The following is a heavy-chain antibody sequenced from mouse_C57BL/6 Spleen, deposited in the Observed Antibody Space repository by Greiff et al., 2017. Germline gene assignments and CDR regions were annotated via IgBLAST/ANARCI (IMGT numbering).Heavy chain of an antibody. Sequence: VQLQQSGPELVKPGASVKIPCKASGYTFTDYNMAWVKQSHGKSLEWIGDINPNNGGTIYYQKFKGKATLTVDKSSSKDYMELRSLTSEDTAVYYCARVSTTGAFTYWGQGTLVTVSA. D-gene: IGHD2-14*01. CDR1: GYTFTDYN. J-gene: IGHJ3*01. V-gene: IGHV1-18*01. CDR2: INPNNGGT. CDR3: ARVSTTGAFTY.